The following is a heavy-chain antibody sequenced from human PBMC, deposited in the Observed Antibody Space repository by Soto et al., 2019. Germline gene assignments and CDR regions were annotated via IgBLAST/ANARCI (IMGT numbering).Heavy chain of an antibody. CDR3: ARGRYGDY. CDR2: ISAHNGNT. D-gene: IGHD1-1*01. J-gene: IGHJ4*02. Sequence: QVHLVQSGAEVKKPGASVKVSCKASGYTFTSYGITWVRQAPGQGLEWMGWISAHNGNTDYAQKLEGRVIVTRDTSTSTAYMELRSLISDATAVYYCARGRYGDYWGQGAVVTVSS. V-gene: IGHV1-18*01. CDR1: GYTFTSYG.